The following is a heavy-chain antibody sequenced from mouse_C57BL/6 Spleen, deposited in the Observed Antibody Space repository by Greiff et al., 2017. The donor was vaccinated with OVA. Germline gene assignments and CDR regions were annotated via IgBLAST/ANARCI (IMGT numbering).Heavy chain of an antibody. CDR3: ASPHYYGSPYAMDY. Sequence: DVKLVESGGGLVKPGGSLKLSCAASGFTFSSYAMSWVRQTPEKRLEWVATISDGGSYTYYPDNVKGRFTISRDNAKNNLYLQMSHLKSEDTAMDYCASPHYYGSPYAMDYWGQGTSVTVSS. D-gene: IGHD1-1*01. J-gene: IGHJ4*01. V-gene: IGHV5-4*03. CDR1: GFTFSSYA. CDR2: ISDGGSYT.